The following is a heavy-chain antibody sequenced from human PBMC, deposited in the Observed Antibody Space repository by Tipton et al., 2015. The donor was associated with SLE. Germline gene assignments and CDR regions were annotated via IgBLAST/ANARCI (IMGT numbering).Heavy chain of an antibody. CDR1: GYSISSGYY. J-gene: IGHJ3*02. D-gene: IGHD3-16*01. V-gene: IGHV4-38-2*01. Sequence: TLSLTCAVSGYSISSGYYWGWIRQPPGKGLEWIGSIYYSGSTYYNPSLKSRVTISVDTSKNQFSLKLSSVTAADTAVYYCARVGGNLAIDIWGQGTMVTVSS. CDR3: ARVGGNLAIDI. CDR2: IYYSGST.